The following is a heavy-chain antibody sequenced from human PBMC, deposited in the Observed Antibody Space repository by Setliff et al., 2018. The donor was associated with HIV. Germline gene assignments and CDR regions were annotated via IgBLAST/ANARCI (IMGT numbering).Heavy chain of an antibody. CDR1: GGTFSSYA. Sequence: ASVKVSCKASGGTFSSYATSWVRQAPGQGLEWMGWINVNNDATNYAQKFQGRVSMTRDTSISTAYMELRSLTSDDTAMYYCATSTSRFFWNGFYQGGFGSRNSHSFENWGQGTLVTVSS. CDR2: INVNNDAT. D-gene: IGHD3-3*01. CDR3: ATSTSRFFWNGFYQGGFGSRNSHSFEN. J-gene: IGHJ4*02. V-gene: IGHV1-2*02.